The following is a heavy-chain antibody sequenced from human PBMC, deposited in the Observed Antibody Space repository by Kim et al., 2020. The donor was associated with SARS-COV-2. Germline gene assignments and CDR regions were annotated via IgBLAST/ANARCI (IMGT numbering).Heavy chain of an antibody. J-gene: IGHJ4*02. V-gene: IGHV4-34*01. CDR3: ARRSAGVDW. CDR2: GTT. Sequence: GTTKYNPSLKRRVTLSVDTSKNQFSLRMTSVSAADTAVYYCARRSAGVDWWGQGTPVTVSS.